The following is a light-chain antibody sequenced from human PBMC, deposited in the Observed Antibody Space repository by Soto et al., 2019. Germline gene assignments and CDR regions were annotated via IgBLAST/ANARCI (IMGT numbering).Light chain of an antibody. CDR3: CSYAGSSTYV. J-gene: IGLJ1*01. CDR2: EGS. V-gene: IGLV2-23*01. CDR1: SSDVGRYNI. Sequence: QSALTQPASVSGSPGQSITISCTGNSSDVGRYNIVSWYQQHPGKAPKLMIYEGSKRPSGVSDRFSGSKSGNTASLTISGLQAEDEADYYCCSYAGSSTYVFGTGTKVTVL.